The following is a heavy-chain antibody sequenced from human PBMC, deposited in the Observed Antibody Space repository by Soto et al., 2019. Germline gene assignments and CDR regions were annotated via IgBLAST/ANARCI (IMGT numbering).Heavy chain of an antibody. V-gene: IGHV3-23*01. CDR3: ARWSYLDY. CDR1: GFSFGSYA. J-gene: IGHJ4*02. D-gene: IGHD3-3*01. CDR2: ISGSDGKT. Sequence: HPGGSLRLSCAASGFSFGSYALSLVRQAPGKGLEWVSTISGSDGKTFYADSVNGRLSISRDTSQNTLYLQMNSLRAYDTAIYYCARWSYLDYWGQGTRVTVSS.